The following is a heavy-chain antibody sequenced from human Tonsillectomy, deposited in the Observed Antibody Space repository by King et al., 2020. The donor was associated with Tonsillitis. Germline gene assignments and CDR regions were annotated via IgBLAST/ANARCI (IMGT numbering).Heavy chain of an antibody. D-gene: IGHD6-19*01. V-gene: IGHV3-30-3*01. J-gene: IGHJ4*02. CDR1: GFTFSSYA. CDR2: ISYDGSNK. CDR3: ARWMQWLGY. Sequence: VQLVESGGGVVQPGRSLRLSCAASGFTFSSYAMHWVRQAPGKGLEWVAVISYDGSNKYYADSVKGRFTISRDNSKNTLYLQMNSQRAEDTAVYYCARWMQWLGYWGQGTRVTVSP.